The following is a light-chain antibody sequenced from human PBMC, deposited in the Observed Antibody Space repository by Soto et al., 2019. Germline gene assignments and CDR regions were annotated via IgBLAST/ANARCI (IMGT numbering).Light chain of an antibody. Sequence: DLQMTQSPSSLYAAVGDRVTITCRARQGISNYLACYQQKPGKVPKLLIYAASTLQSVVPSRFSGSGSGTDFSRTISGLQPEDVETYYCQKNNRVPWTFGQGTTVESK. CDR2: AAS. J-gene: IGKJ1*01. V-gene: IGKV1-27*01. CDR3: QKNNRVPWT. CDR1: QGISNY.